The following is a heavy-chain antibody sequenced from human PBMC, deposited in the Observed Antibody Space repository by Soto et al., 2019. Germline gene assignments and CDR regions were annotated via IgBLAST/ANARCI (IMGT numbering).Heavy chain of an antibody. D-gene: IGHD3-16*01. Sequence: GILSLSCVAAGFPFSSYAMSWVRQTPGKGLEWVSGISGSGGRTYYADSVKGRFTISRDNSKKTLSLQMHILRVEDTAVYFCAKGGYYSLFDIWGQGTVVTVSS. CDR2: ISGSGGRT. V-gene: IGHV3-23*01. CDR3: AKGGYYSLFDI. CDR1: GFPFSSYA. J-gene: IGHJ3*02.